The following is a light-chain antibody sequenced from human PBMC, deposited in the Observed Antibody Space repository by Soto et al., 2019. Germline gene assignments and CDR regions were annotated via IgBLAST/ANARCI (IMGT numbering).Light chain of an antibody. Sequence: EIVLTQSPATLSLSPGGRATLSCRASQSVSSYLAWYQQKPGQAPRLLIYDASNRATGIPARFSGSGSGTTFTLTISRLGPEDFEVYYCQKRRNWPSLTLGKGTKVEI. CDR2: DAS. J-gene: IGKJ1*01. V-gene: IGKV3-11*01. CDR3: QKRRNWPSLT. CDR1: QSVSSY.